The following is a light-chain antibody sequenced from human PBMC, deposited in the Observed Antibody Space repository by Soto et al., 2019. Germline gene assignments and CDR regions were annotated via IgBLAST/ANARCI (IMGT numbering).Light chain of an antibody. V-gene: IGKV2-28*01. CDR2: LGS. Sequence: DIVMTQSPLSLPVTPGEPASISCRSSQSLLHSNGNNYLEWYLQKPGQSPQLLIYLGSSRASGVPDRFSGSGSGTDFTLIIRRVEAEDVGVYYCMQALQTPRTFGQGTKVEIK. J-gene: IGKJ1*01. CDR3: MQALQTPRT. CDR1: QSLLHSNGNNY.